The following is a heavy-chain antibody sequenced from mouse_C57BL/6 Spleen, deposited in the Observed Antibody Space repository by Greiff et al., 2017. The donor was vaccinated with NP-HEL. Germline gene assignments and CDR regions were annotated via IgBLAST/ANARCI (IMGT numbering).Heavy chain of an antibody. J-gene: IGHJ3*01. Sequence: QVQLQQSGAELVRPGSSVKLSCKASGYTFTSYWMHWVKQRPIQGLEWIGNIDPSDSETHYNQKFKDKATLTVDKSSSTAYMQLSSLTSEDSAVYYCARRSDYDLFAYWGQGTLVTVSA. CDR1: GYTFTSYW. D-gene: IGHD2-4*01. V-gene: IGHV1-52*01. CDR2: IDPSDSET. CDR3: ARRSDYDLFAY.